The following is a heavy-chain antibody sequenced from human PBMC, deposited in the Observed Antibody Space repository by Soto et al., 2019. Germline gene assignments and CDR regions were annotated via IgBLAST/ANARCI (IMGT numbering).Heavy chain of an antibody. CDR3: ASSFGGEYYDRRSWYSAY. J-gene: IGHJ4*02. CDR2: IYPGDFDI. V-gene: IGHV5-51*01. CDR1: GYKFIDYW. Sequence: PGASLKISCKGSGYKFIDYWIGWVRQVPGKGLEWVGSIYPGDFDIKYGLSFHGQVTISADKTITTLYLHSSGLKASDTGIYYCASSFGGEYYDRRSWYSAYWGQGTKVTVSS. D-gene: IGHD3-16*01.